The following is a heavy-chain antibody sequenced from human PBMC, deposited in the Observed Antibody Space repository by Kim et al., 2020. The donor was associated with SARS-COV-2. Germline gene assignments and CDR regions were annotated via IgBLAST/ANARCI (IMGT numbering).Heavy chain of an antibody. V-gene: IGHV3-13*01. J-gene: IGHJ3*01. D-gene: IGHD6-19*01. Sequence: YCAGSEKSRFTISREKARNSLYLQLNSLRVGDTAVYYCARVGYSSGWDLWGQGTMVTVSS. CDR3: ARVGYSSGWDL.